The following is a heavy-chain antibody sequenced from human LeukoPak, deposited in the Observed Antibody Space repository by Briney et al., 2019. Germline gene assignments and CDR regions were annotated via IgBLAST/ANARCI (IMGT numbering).Heavy chain of an antibody. Sequence: ASVKVSCKVSGYTFTGYYMHWVRQAPGQGREWMGWINPNSGGTNYAQKFQGRVTMTRDTSISTAYMELSRLRSDDTAVYYCARGGIAAAGEFWAFDIWGQGTMVTVSS. CDR1: GYTFTGYY. J-gene: IGHJ3*02. CDR2: INPNSGGT. V-gene: IGHV1-2*02. CDR3: ARGGIAAAGEFWAFDI. D-gene: IGHD6-13*01.